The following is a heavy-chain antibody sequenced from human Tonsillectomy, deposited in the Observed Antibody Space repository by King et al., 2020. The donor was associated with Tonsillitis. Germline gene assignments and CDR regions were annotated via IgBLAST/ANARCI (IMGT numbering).Heavy chain of an antibody. CDR2: INPSGGST. CDR1: GYTFTSYY. D-gene: IGHD3-22*01. Sequence: QLVQSGAEVKKPGASVKVSCKASGYTFTSYYVHWVRQAPGQGLEWMGLINPSGGSTSYAQKFQGKVTMTRDKSTSTVYLELSSLRSEDTAVYYCARTYYYDRSGYYFGYWGQGTLVTVSS. CDR3: ARTYYYDRSGYYFGY. V-gene: IGHV1-46*01. J-gene: IGHJ4*02.